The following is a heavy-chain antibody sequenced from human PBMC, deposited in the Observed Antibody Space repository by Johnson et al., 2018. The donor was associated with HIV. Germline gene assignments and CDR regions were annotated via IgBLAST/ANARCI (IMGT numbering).Heavy chain of an antibody. CDR2: INSDGSST. J-gene: IGHJ3*02. D-gene: IGHD1-26*01. CDR3: ARYSESYPLSACDI. V-gene: IGHV3-74*01. CDR1: GFTFRSYW. Sequence: EQLVESGGGLVQPGGSLRLSCAASGFTFRSYWMHWVRQAPGKGLVWVSRINSDGSSTRYADSVKGRFTISRDNAKNTLYLQMNSLRDEDTALYYCARYSESYPLSACDIWGQGTMGTVSS.